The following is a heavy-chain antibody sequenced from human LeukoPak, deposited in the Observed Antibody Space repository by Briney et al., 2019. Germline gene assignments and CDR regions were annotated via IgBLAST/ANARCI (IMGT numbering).Heavy chain of an antibody. CDR2: IFYSGST. J-gene: IGHJ4*02. V-gene: IGHV4-61*01. CDR1: GGSISSSSHY. Sequence: SETLSLTCTVSGGSISSSSHYWSWLRQPPGKGLEWIGYIFYSGSTNYNPSLESRVTISVDTSKNQFSLKLSSVTAADTAVYYCAREALTGSPGIWGQGTLVTVSS. CDR3: AREALTGSPGI. D-gene: IGHD1-26*01.